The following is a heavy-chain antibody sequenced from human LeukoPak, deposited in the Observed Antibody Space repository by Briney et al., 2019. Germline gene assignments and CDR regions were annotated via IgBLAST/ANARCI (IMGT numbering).Heavy chain of an antibody. V-gene: IGHV1-69*13. Sequence: SVKVSCKASGYTFTSYGISWVRQAPGQGLEWVGGITPVFGATTYAEDFQDRVTITADESTGTAYMELSSLRSDDTAVYYCARVPPYCRTTTCYAPFDHWGQGTLVTVSS. J-gene: IGHJ4*02. CDR3: ARVPPYCRTTTCYAPFDH. D-gene: IGHD2-2*01. CDR1: GYTFTSYG. CDR2: ITPVFGAT.